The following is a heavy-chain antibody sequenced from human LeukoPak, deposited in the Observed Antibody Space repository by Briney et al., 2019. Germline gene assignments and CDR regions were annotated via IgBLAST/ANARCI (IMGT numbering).Heavy chain of an antibody. D-gene: IGHD1-1*01. Sequence: GGSLRLSCVASGFTFSSYEMNWVRQAPGKGLEWVSYIGSSGSGTYYADSVKGRFTISRDNAKNSLYLQMNSLRAEDTAVYYCAREVLEIDCWGQGTLVTVSS. CDR3: AREVLEIDC. CDR2: IGSSGSGT. V-gene: IGHV3-48*03. CDR1: GFTFSSYE. J-gene: IGHJ4*02.